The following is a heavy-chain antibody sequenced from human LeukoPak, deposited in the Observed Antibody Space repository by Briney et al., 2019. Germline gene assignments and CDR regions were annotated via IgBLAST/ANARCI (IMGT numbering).Heavy chain of an antibody. D-gene: IGHD2-2*01. CDR1: GFTFSSYW. J-gene: IGHJ3*01. Sequence: GGSLRLSCAASGFTFSSYWMSWVRQAPGKGLEWVANIKQDGSEKYYVDSVKGRFTISRDNAENSLYLQLNSLRAEDSAVYYCGREVPGAMNAVDVWGQGTMVTVSS. V-gene: IGHV3-7*01. CDR3: GREVPGAMNAVDV. CDR2: IKQDGSEK.